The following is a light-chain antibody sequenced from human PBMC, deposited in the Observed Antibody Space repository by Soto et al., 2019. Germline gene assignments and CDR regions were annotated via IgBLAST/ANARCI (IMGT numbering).Light chain of an antibody. CDR3: CSYTRSSTLL. Sequence: QSALTQPASVSGSPGQSITISCTGTSSDAGRYNYVSWYQQHPGRAPRLIVYEVINRPAGVSNRFSGSKSGNTASLTISGLHAADEADYYCCSYTRSSTLLFGGGTKVTVL. CDR1: SSDAGRYNY. V-gene: IGLV2-14*01. J-gene: IGLJ2*01. CDR2: EVI.